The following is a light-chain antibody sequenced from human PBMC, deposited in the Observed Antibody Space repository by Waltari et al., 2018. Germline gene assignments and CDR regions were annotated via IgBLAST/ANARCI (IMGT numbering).Light chain of an antibody. J-gene: IGKJ3*01. V-gene: IGKV3-20*01. CDR3: QYYGSSLFT. CDR1: QSVSTSH. Sequence: EIVLTQSPGTLSLSPGERATLSCRASQSVSTSHLAWYQQKPGLAPRLLIYRASSRATGIPDRFSGSGSGVDFTLTISRLEPEDFAVYYCQYYGSSLFTFGPGTKVDIK. CDR2: RAS.